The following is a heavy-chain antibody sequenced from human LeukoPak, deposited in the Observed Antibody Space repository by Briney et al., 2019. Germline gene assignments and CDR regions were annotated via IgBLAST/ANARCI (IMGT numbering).Heavy chain of an antibody. J-gene: IGHJ4*02. CDR2: ITSSSSYI. V-gene: IGHV3-21*01. CDR1: GFTFSSYI. Sequence: GGSLRLSCAASGFTFSSYIMNWVRQAPGKGLEWDSSITSSSSYIYYADSVNGRVTISRDNAKNSLYLQMNSLRAEDTAVYYCARHVVAVGFDYWGQGTLVTVSS. CDR3: ARHVVAVGFDY. D-gene: IGHD3-22*01.